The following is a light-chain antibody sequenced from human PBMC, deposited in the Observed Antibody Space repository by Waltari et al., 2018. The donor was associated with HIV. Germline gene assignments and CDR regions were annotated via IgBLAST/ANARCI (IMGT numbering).Light chain of an antibody. J-gene: IGKJ2*01. CDR1: QDISNY. Sequence: DIQMTQSPSSLSASVGERVTITCQASQDISNYLNWYQQKPGKAPKLLIYDASNLETGVPSRFSGSGSGTDFTFTISSLQPEDIATYYCQQYDNLLGTFGQGTKLEIK. V-gene: IGKV1-33*01. CDR2: DAS. CDR3: QQYDNLLGT.